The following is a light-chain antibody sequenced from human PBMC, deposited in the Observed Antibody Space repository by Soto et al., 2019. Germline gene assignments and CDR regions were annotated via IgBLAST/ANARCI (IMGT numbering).Light chain of an antibody. CDR1: QSVSNNY. J-gene: IGKJ1*01. Sequence: IVLTQSPGTLSLSPGERATLSCRASQSVSNNYLTWYQQKPGQAPRLLIYGASSRATGIPDRFSGYGSGTDFTLTISRLEPEDFAVYYCLQYGSSPRTFGQGTKVEIK. CDR3: LQYGSSPRT. V-gene: IGKV3-20*01. CDR2: GAS.